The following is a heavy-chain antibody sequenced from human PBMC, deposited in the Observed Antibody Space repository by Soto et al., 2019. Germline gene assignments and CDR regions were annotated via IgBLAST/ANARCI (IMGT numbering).Heavy chain of an antibody. J-gene: IGHJ5*02. CDR1: GGSISSYY. V-gene: IGHV4-59*01. CDR2: IYYSGST. Sequence: SETLSLTCTVSGGSISSYYWSWIRQPPGKGLEWIGYIYYSGSTNYNPSLKSRVTISVDTSKNQFSLKLSSVTAADTAVYYCARAPNYYGSRSPTPIGFDPWGQGTLVTVSS. D-gene: IGHD3-10*01. CDR3: ARAPNYYGSRSPTPIGFDP.